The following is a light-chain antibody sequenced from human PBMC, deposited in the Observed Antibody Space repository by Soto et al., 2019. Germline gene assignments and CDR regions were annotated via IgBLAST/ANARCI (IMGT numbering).Light chain of an antibody. CDR1: SSNIGRNY. CDR3: GTWDSSLSDAVV. V-gene: IGLV1-51*01. J-gene: IGLJ2*01. CDR2: DND. Sequence: QSVLTQPPSVSAAPGQKVTISCSGTSSNIGRNYVAWYQQLPGTAPKLLIYDNDKRPSGIPDLFSGSKSGTSATLGITGLQTGDDADYYCGTWDSSLSDAVVFGEGTKLTVL.